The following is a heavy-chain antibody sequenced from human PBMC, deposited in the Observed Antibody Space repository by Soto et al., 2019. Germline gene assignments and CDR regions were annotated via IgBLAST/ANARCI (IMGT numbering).Heavy chain of an antibody. J-gene: IGHJ2*01. CDR2: FTPKFGTA. V-gene: IGHV1-69*01. CDR3: AGGVVSGFVFWYFDL. CDR1: GGTFRNHG. D-gene: IGHD6-19*01. Sequence: QVQLVQSGAEVKKPGSSVKVSCKASGGTFRNHGISWLRQAPGQGLEWIGGFTPKFGTANYAPKFQGRGSITADESTTTASVALSNLRPEDTAVYFCAGGVVSGFVFWYFDLWGRGTLITVSS.